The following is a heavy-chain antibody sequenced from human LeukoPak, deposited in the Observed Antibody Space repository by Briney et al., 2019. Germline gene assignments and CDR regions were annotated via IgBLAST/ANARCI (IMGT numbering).Heavy chain of an antibody. V-gene: IGHV3-30*02. CDR2: IRYDGSNK. CDR1: GFTFSSYG. CDR3: ASLTYYDFWSGYQPFDY. D-gene: IGHD3-3*01. J-gene: IGHJ4*02. Sequence: GRSLRLSCAASGFTFSSYGMHWVRQAPGKGLEWVAFIRYDGSNKYYADSVKGRFTISRDNSKNTLYLQMNSLRAEDTAVYYCASLTYYDFWSGYQPFDYWGQGTLVTVSS.